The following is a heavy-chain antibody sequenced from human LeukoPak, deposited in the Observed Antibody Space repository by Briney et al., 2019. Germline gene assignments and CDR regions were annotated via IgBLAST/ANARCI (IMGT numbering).Heavy chain of an antibody. Sequence: SETLSLTCTVSGGSISSGSYYWSWIRQPAGNGLEWIGRIYTSGSTNYNPSLKSRVTISVDTSKNQFSLKLSSVTAADTAVYYCARQRRQQLYYYMDVWGKGTTVTISS. V-gene: IGHV4-61*02. CDR3: ARQRRQQLYYYMDV. CDR1: GGSISSGSYY. J-gene: IGHJ6*03. D-gene: IGHD6-13*01. CDR2: IYTSGST.